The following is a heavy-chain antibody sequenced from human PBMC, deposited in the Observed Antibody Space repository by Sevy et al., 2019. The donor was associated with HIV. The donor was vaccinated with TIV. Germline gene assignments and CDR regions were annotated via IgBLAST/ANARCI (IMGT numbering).Heavy chain of an antibody. CDR2: IYYTGST. J-gene: IGHJ5*02. V-gene: IGHV4-59*01. CDR3: TRAPPVRSGDDSLNWFDP. D-gene: IGHD5-12*01. CDR1: GGSISAYY. Sequence: SETLSLTCTVSGGSISAYYWSWIRQPPGKALEYVGYIYYTGSTNYNPSLKNRVTMSVDTSKNQFSLKLSSVTAADTAVYYCTRAPPVRSGDDSLNWFDPGAREPWSPSPQ.